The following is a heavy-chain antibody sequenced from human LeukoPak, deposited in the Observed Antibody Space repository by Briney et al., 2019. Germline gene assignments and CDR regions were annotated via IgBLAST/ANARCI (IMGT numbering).Heavy chain of an antibody. J-gene: IGHJ4*02. CDR3: AKELESWYPADY. CDR1: GYTFTSYG. Sequence: ASVKVSCKASGYTFTSYGISWVRQAPGQGLEWMGWISAYNGNTNYAQKLQGRVTMTTDTSTSTAYMELRSLRSDDTAVYYCAKELESWYPADYWGQGTLVTVSS. D-gene: IGHD6-13*01. CDR2: ISAYNGNT. V-gene: IGHV1-18*01.